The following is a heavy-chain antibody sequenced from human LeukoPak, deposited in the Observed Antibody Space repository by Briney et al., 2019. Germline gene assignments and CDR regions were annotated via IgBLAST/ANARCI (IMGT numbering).Heavy chain of an antibody. CDR2: ISSSSSYI. CDR1: GFTFSSYA. J-gene: IGHJ4*02. V-gene: IGHV3-21*01. CDR3: ARFVVVTAQFDY. D-gene: IGHD2-21*02. Sequence: GGSLRLSCAASGFTFSSYAMHWVRQAPGKGLEWVSSISSSSSYIYYADSVKGRFTISRDNAKNSLYLQMNSLRAEDTAVYYCARFVVVTAQFDYWGQGTLVTVSS.